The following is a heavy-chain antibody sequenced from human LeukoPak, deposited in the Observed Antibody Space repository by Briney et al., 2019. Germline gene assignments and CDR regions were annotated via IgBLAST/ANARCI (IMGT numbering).Heavy chain of an antibody. Sequence: PGGSLRLSCAASGFTFSNFWMSWVRRAPGKGLEWVANIKQDGSDKYYVDSVKGRFTISRDNAKSSLYLQMNTLRPEDTAVYYCARERQNKDFWSGGDYWGQGTLVTVSS. V-gene: IGHV3-7*01. D-gene: IGHD3-3*01. CDR2: IKQDGSDK. CDR3: ARERQNKDFWSGGDY. CDR1: GFTFSNFW. J-gene: IGHJ4*02.